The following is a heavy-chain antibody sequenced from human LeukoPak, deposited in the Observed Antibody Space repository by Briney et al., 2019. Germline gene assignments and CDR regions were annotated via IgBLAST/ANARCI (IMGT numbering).Heavy chain of an antibody. CDR2: INESGAT. J-gene: IGHJ4*02. CDR3: ARYVPVKTGPTRASFDY. V-gene: IGHV4-34*01. D-gene: IGHD1-1*01. Sequence: TSGTLSLTCSVYGGSFNDYDWSWVRQAPGRGLQWIGEINESGATNCDPSLKSRVTMSIDTSKSQFSLSLRSVTAADTAVYFCARYVPVKTGPTRASFDYWGQGILVSVSS. CDR1: GGSFNDYD.